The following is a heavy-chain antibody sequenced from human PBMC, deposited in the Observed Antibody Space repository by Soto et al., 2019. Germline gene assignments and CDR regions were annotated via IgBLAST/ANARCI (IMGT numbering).Heavy chain of an antibody. CDR2: ITDTGVST. V-gene: IGHV3-23*01. CDR1: EFTFYTYA. D-gene: IGHD2-21*01. J-gene: IGHJ4*02. CDR3: AKDTPVVMFLFDS. Sequence: PGGSLRLSCTASEFTFYTYAITCFRQAPVKGLEWVSSITDTGVSTYYADSVKGRFTISRDNSRNTLYLQMNSLRTDDTAVYYCAKDTPVVMFLFDSWGRGTLVTVSS.